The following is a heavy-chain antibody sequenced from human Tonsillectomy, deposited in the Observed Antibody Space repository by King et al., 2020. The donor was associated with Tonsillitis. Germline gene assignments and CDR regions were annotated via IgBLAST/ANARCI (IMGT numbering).Heavy chain of an antibody. Sequence: QLQESGPGLVKPSETLSLTCTVSGDSISSNSYYWGWIRQPPGKGLEWIASIYFSGYTYYNPSLKGRVTISVDTSKSQFSLKLSSVTAADPAVYYCARAVGYGPLYYFDYWGQGALVTVSS. V-gene: IGHV4-39*01. CDR1: GDSISSNSYY. CDR2: IYFSGYT. CDR3: ARAVGYGPLYYFDY. J-gene: IGHJ4*02. D-gene: IGHD5-18*01.